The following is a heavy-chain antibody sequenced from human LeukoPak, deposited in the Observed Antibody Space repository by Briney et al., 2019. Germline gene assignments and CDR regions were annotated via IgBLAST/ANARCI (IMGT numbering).Heavy chain of an antibody. CDR1: GFTASSNY. V-gene: IGHV3-53*01. J-gene: IGHJ3*02. Sequence: PGGSLRLSCAASGFTASSNYMSWVRQAPGEGLEWVSEIYSDVSTYYAASVKGRFSISRDNSKNTVYLQMNSLRAEDTAVYYCAGELREHGVFDIWGQGTMVSVSS. CDR2: IYSDVST. CDR3: AGELREHGVFDI. D-gene: IGHD1-26*01.